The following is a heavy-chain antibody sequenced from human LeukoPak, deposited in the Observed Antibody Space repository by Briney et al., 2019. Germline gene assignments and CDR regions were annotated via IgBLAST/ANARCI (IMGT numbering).Heavy chain of an antibody. CDR2: ISGSGEST. V-gene: IGHV3-23*01. J-gene: IGHJ3*02. Sequence: GGSLRLSCAASGFTFSNYDMNWVRQAPGKGLEWVSGISGSGESTDHADSVKGRFTISRDNSKNTLYLQMNSLRAEDTAVYYCAKHGYYYDSSGYSDAFDIWGQGTMVTVSS. D-gene: IGHD3-22*01. CDR1: GFTFSNYD. CDR3: AKHGYYYDSSGYSDAFDI.